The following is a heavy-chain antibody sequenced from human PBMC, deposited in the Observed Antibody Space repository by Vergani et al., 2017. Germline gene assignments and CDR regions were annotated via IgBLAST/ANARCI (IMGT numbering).Heavy chain of an antibody. Sequence: EVQLLESGGGLGQPGGSLRLSCAASGFTFSSDAMSWVRQAPGKGLEWVSAIGGSGDSIYYADSVKGRFTISRDNSKNTLYLQMNRLRAEDTAVYFCAKDNRGNWNYVDYYYYYMDVWGKGTTVTVSS. CDR3: AKDNRGNWNYVDYYYYYMDV. CDR1: GFTFSSDA. J-gene: IGHJ6*03. CDR2: IGGSGDSI. D-gene: IGHD1-7*01. V-gene: IGHV3-23*01.